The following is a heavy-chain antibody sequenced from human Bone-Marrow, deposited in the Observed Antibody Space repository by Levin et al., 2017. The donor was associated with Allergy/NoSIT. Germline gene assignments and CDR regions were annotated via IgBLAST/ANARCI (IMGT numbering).Heavy chain of an antibody. Sequence: GESLKISCAASGFTFGNFAMSWVRQAPGKGLEWVSVISGSGHRTDYADSVKGRFTISRDNSMNTLFLQLNSLRVDDTAVYHCAKGMRWLQFDALDYWGQGSLVTVSS. CDR1: GFTFGNFA. CDR3: AKGMRWLQFDALDY. V-gene: IGHV3-23*01. J-gene: IGHJ4*02. CDR2: ISGSGHRT. D-gene: IGHD5-24*01.